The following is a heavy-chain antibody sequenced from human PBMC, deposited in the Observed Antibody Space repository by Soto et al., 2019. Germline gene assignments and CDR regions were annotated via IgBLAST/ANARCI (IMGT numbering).Heavy chain of an antibody. D-gene: IGHD1-26*01. CDR2: ISGSGGST. J-gene: IGHJ6*02. CDR3: AKDQGWELLPLYGMDV. CDR1: GFTFSSYA. V-gene: IGHV3-23*01. Sequence: EVQLLESGGGLVQPGGSLRLSCAASGFTFSSYAMSWVRQAPGKGLEWVSAISGSGGSTYYADSVKGRFTISRDNSKNTLYLQMNSLRAEVTAVYYCAKDQGWELLPLYGMDVWGQGTTVTVSS.